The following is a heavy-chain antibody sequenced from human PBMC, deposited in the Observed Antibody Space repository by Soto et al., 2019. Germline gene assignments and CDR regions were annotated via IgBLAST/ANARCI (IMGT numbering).Heavy chain of an antibody. D-gene: IGHD3-16*01. CDR2: ISFDGLTS. Sequence: QVQLEESGGDVVQPGRSLRLSCAASGFTFRNVGMHWVRQAPGKGLMWVSMISFDGLTSEYADSVKGRFTISRDNAQNTRVMQMDSLRAEDTGVYYWVKAFHHAAGTYARAFDYWGQGRMVALSS. V-gene: IGHV3-30*18. CDR1: GFTFRNVG. CDR3: VKAFHHAAGTYARAFDY. J-gene: IGHJ4*03.